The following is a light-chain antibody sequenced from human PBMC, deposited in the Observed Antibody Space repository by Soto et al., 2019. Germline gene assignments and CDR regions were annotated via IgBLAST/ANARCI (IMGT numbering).Light chain of an antibody. CDR3: QQSYSIPLT. Sequence: DIQMTQSPSSLSASVGDRVTITCRASQSISSYLNWYQQKPGRAPKLLIYGASRLQSGVPSRFSGSGSGTDFTLTISSQQPEDFATYYCQQSYSIPLTFGGGTRVEFK. CDR2: GAS. J-gene: IGKJ4*01. CDR1: QSISSY. V-gene: IGKV1-39*01.